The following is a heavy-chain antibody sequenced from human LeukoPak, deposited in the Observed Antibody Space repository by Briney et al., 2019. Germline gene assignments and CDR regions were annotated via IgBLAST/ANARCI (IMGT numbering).Heavy chain of an antibody. V-gene: IGHV1-46*01. D-gene: IGHD6-19*01. CDR3: ARQIPSIAVPSSSLDY. CDR1: GYTFTSYY. CDR2: INPSGGST. Sequence: RASVNVSCTASGYTFTSYYMHWVRQAPGQGLEWMGIINPSGGSTSYAQKFQGRVTMTRDTSTSTVYMELSSLRSEDTAVYYCARQIPSIAVPSSSLDYWGQGTLVTVSS. J-gene: IGHJ4*02.